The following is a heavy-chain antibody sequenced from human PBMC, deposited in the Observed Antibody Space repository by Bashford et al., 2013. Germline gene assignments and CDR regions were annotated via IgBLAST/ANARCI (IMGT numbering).Heavy chain of an antibody. CDR2: LLQWEH. V-gene: IGHV4-39*01. Sequence: ETLSLTCTVSGGSISSSSYYWSWIRQHPGKGLEWIGVHLLQWEHLLQTVPQESSHHIRRTRPRTSSPLKLSSVTAADTAVYYCARPPRNVLLWFGSRGGLDYWGPGNPGHPSPQ. CDR3: ARPPRNVLLWFGSRGGLDY. CDR1: GGSISSSSYY. J-gene: IGHJ4*02. D-gene: IGHD3-10*01.